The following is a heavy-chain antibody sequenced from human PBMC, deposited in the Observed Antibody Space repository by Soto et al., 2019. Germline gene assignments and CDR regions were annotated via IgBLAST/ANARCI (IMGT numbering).Heavy chain of an antibody. CDR1: GGSFSGYY. CDR2: INHSGST. CDR3: ASSTEGDAFDI. J-gene: IGHJ3*02. D-gene: IGHD2-2*01. Sequence: SETLSLTCAVYGGSFSGYYWSWIRQPPGKGLEWIGEINHSGSTNYNPSLKSRVTISVDTSKNQFSLKLSSVTAADTAVYYCASSTEGDAFDIWGQGTMVTVSS. V-gene: IGHV4-34*01.